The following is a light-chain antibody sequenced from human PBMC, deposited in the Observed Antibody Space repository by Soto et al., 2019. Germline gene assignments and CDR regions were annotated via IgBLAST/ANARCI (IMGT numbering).Light chain of an antibody. CDR1: RPNIGSNH. V-gene: IGLV1-47*01. J-gene: IGLJ3*02. Sequence: QSVLTQPPSASGTPGQSVTISCSGSRPNIGSNHVYWYQQLPQTAPKLLLFETNQRPSGVPDRFSGSKSGTSASLVIRGLRSEDEADYYCAAWEDSVNLWLFGGGTKLTVL. CDR3: AAWEDSVNLWL. CDR2: ETN.